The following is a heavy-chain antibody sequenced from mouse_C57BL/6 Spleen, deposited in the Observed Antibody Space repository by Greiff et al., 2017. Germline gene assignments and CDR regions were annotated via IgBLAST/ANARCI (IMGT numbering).Heavy chain of an antibody. CDR2: INPNNGGT. V-gene: IGHV1-22*01. Sequence: EVQLKESGPELVKPGASVKMSCKASGYTFTDYNMHWVKQSHGKSLEWIGYINPNNGGTSYNQKFKGKATLTVNKSSSTAYMELRSLTSEDSAVYYCARPRLYYDYLYYFDYWGQGTTLTVSS. D-gene: IGHD2-4*01. J-gene: IGHJ2*01. CDR3: ARPRLYYDYLYYFDY. CDR1: GYTFTDYN.